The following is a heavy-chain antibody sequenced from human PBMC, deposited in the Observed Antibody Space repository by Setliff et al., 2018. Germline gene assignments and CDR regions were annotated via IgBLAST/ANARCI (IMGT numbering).Heavy chain of an antibody. CDR2: IGDSGSTT. Sequence: GGSLRLSCEASGFTFSDYAMTWVRQAPGKGLEWVSAIGDSGSTTYYADSVRGRFTVSRDNSRNILYLQMNSLRAEDTAVYYCLMIVLRWGQGTMVTVSS. V-gene: IGHV3-23*01. CDR1: GFTFSDYA. J-gene: IGHJ3*01. D-gene: IGHD2-8*01. CDR3: LMIVLR.